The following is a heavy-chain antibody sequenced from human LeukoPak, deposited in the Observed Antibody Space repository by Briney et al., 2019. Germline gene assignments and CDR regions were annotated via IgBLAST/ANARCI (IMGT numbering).Heavy chain of an antibody. Sequence: GGSLRLSCAASGFTFSSYWMTWVRQAPGKGLEWVANIKQDGSVKQYAGSVRGRFTISRDNAKNSLYLQMNSLRAEDTAVYYCARDTNGWNDYWGQGTLVTVSS. CDR2: IKQDGSVK. V-gene: IGHV3-7*01. CDR3: ARDTNGWNDY. J-gene: IGHJ4*02. CDR1: GFTFSSYW. D-gene: IGHD2-8*01.